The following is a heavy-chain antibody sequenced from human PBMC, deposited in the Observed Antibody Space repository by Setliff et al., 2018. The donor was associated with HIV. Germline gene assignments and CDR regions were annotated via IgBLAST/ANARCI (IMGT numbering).Heavy chain of an antibody. V-gene: IGHV1-2*02. CDR1: GYTFSGNY. CDR3: ARGPEEGDCSGGSCYGNFDP. CDR2: INPNNGGT. Sequence: ASVKVSCKASGYTFSGNYMHWVRQAPGQGLEWMGWINPNNGGTNYAQKFQGRVTMTGDTSISTAYMELSSLKSDDTAVYYCARGPEEGDCSGGSCYGNFDPWGQGTLVTVSS. J-gene: IGHJ5*02. D-gene: IGHD2-15*01.